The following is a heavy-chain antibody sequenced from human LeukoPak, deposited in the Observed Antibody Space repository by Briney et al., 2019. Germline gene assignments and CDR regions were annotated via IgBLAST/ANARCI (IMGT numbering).Heavy chain of an antibody. CDR2: LNPNTGHA. J-gene: IGHJ4*02. D-gene: IGHD5-24*01. Sequence: ASVKVSCKVVAYDFTGYYIHWVRQAPGQGPEWMGRLNPNTGHAVYAFKFQGRVTITRDTSSNTAYMEVTRLTSDDTALYYCAKDRDGADRIVLWGQGTLVTVSS. CDR3: AKDRDGADRIVL. V-gene: IGHV1-2*06. CDR1: AYDFTGYY.